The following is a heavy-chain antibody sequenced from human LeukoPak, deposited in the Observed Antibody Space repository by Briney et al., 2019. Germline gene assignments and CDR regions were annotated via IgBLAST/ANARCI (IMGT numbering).Heavy chain of an antibody. J-gene: IGHJ4*02. CDR2: IYHSGST. CDR3: ARGPHCSGGSCHSVSDY. D-gene: IGHD2-15*01. Sequence: SETLSLTCAVSDGSISSSNWWSWVRQPPGRGLEWIGEIYHSGSTNYNPSLKSRVTISIDTSKNQFSLKLSSVTAADTAVYYCARGPHCSGGSCHSVSDYWGQGTLVTVSS. CDR1: DGSISSSNW. V-gene: IGHV4-4*02.